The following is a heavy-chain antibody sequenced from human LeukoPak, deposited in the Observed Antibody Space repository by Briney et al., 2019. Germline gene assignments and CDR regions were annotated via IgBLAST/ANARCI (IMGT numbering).Heavy chain of an antibody. CDR3: ARDIDSSGRFDP. CDR1: GFGVSDNY. J-gene: IGHJ5*02. CDR2: MYSGGST. D-gene: IGHD3-22*01. Sequence: GGSLRLSCAASGFGVSDNYMSWVRQPPGKGLEWVSVMYSGGSTFYADSVKGRFTISRDSSKNTVYFQMNSLRVEDTAVYYCARDIDSSGRFDPWGQGTLVTVSP. V-gene: IGHV3-66*01.